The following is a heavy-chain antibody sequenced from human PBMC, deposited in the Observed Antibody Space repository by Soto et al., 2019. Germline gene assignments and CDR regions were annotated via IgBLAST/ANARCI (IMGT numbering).Heavy chain of an antibody. J-gene: IGHJ4*02. D-gene: IGHD5-18*01. Sequence: QVQLVQSGAEVKKPESSVKVSCKAPGGTFSTYAISWVRQAPGQGLEWMGGIIPMFGTANYAQRFQDRVTITADESTNTVYTALSTLRSEATAVYFCASGIQLWLRRINNGYSGWGQGTLVTVSS. CDR1: GGTFSTYA. CDR2: IIPMFGTA. V-gene: IGHV1-69*12. CDR3: ASGIQLWLRRINNGYSG.